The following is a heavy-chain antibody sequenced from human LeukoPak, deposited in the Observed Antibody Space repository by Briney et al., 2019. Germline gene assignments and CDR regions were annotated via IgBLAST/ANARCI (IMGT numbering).Heavy chain of an antibody. CDR2: IYSGGST. CDR1: GFTVSSNY. V-gene: IGHV3-66*01. J-gene: IGHJ4*02. Sequence: GGSLRLSCAASGFTVSSNYMSWVRQAPGKGLEWVSVIYSGGSTYYADSVKGRFTISRDNSKNTLYLQMNSLRVEDTAVYYCARAVWFGELYFDYWGQGTLVTVSS. D-gene: IGHD3-10*01. CDR3: ARAVWFGELYFDY.